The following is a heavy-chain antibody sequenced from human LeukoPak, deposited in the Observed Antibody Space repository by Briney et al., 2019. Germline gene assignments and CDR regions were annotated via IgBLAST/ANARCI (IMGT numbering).Heavy chain of an antibody. CDR2: ISSNGNTI. V-gene: IGHV3-11*04. D-gene: IGHD6-19*01. CDR3: ARDRVAVAGSHGLGY. J-gene: IGHJ4*02. CDR1: GITFSDYY. Sequence: GSLRLSCAASGITFSDYYMRLIRQAPGEGLEWGSYISSNGNTIYYADSVKGRFTISRDNAKNSLYLQMNSLRAEDAAVYYCARDRVAVAGSHGLGYWGQGTLVTVSS.